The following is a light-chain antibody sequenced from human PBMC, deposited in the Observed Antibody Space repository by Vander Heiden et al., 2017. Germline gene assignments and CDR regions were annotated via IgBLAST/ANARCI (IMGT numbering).Light chain of an antibody. CDR3: SSYTSSSTAV. J-gene: IGLJ2*01. V-gene: IGLV2-14*03. Sequence: QSALNPPASVSGSPGQSITISCTGTSSDVGGYNYVSWYQQHPGKAPKLMIYDVSNRPSGVSNRCSGSKSGNTASLTISGLQAEDEADYYCSSYTSSSTAVFGGGTKLTVL. CDR1: SSDVGGYNY. CDR2: DVS.